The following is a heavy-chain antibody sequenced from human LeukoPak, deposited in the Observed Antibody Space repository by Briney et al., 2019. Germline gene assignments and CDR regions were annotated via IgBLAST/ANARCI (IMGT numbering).Heavy chain of an antibody. Sequence: GGSLRLSCAASGFTFSSYSMNWVRQAPGKGLEWVSYFSTSSSHIYYADSVKGRFTISRDNAKNSLYLQMNSLRAEDTAVYYCVRDDDRPDNGLDYWGQGTLVTVSS. V-gene: IGHV3-21*01. CDR1: GFTFSSYS. CDR3: VRDDDRPDNGLDY. CDR2: FSTSSSHI. J-gene: IGHJ4*02. D-gene: IGHD3-22*01.